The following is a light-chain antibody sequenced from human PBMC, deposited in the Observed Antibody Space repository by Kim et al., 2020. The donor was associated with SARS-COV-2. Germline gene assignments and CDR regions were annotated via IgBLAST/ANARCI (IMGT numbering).Light chain of an antibody. J-gene: IGKJ4*01. CDR2: DAS. CDR3: HQYNSAPPLT. Sequence: PGERATLACRASRSVANQLAWYQQKPGQAPRTLIYDASNRAIGIPDKFSGSGSGTDFTLTISRLEPEDSALYYCHQYNSAPPLTFGGGTKVDIK. V-gene: IGKV3-20*01. CDR1: RSVANQ.